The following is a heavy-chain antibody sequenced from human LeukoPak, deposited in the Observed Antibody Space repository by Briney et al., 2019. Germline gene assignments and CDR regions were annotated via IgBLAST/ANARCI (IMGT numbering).Heavy chain of an antibody. CDR3: AGYIVGATWYYYYYMDV. J-gene: IGHJ6*03. CDR2: IYYSGST. CDR1: GGSISSYY. V-gene: IGHV4-59*01. D-gene: IGHD1-26*01. Sequence: SETLSPTCTVSGGSISSYYWSWIRQPPGKGLEWIGYIYYSGSTNYNPSLKSRVTISVDTSKNQFSLKLSSVTAADTAVYYCAGYIVGATWYYYYYMDVWGKGTTVTVSS.